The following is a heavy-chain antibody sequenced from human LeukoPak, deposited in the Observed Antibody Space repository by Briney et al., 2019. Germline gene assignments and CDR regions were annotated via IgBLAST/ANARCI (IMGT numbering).Heavy chain of an antibody. CDR3: ARDTSYGGIPFDP. D-gene: IGHD4-23*01. V-gene: IGHV3-74*01. CDR1: GFTVSSYW. J-gene: IGHJ5*02. CDR2: INSDGSST. Sequence: GGSLRLSCAASGFTVSSYWMNWVRQARGKGLVWVSRINSDGSSTSYADSVKGRFTISRDNAKNTLYLQMNSLRAEDTAVYYCARDTSYGGIPFDPWGQGTLVTVSS.